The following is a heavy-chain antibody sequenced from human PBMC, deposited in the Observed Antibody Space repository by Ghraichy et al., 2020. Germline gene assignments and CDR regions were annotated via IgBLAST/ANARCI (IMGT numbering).Heavy chain of an antibody. V-gene: IGHV4-34*01. J-gene: IGHJ6*02. D-gene: IGHD2-8*01. CDR3: ARGDCTNGVCPVDYYGMDV. Sequence: SETLSLTCAVYGGSFSGYYWSWIRQPPGKGLEWIGEINHSGSTNYNPSLKSRVTISVDTSKNQFSLKLSSVTAADTAVYYCARGDCTNGVCPVDYYGMDVWGQGTTVTVSS. CDR1: GGSFSGYY. CDR2: INHSGST.